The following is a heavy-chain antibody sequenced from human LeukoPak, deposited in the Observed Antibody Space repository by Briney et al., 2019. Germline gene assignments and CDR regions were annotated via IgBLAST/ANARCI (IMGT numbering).Heavy chain of an antibody. CDR2: ISTGGST. J-gene: IGHJ5*02. Sequence: PSETLYLTCTVSGGSISNYYWSWIRQPAGKGLEWIGRISTGGSTNYNSSLKSRVTMSVDTSKNQFSLKLSSVTAADTAVYYCARTIGLMVYAGMLDWFDPWGQGTLVTVSS. V-gene: IGHV4-4*07. CDR1: GGSISNYY. CDR3: ARTIGLMVYAGMLDWFDP. D-gene: IGHD2-8*01.